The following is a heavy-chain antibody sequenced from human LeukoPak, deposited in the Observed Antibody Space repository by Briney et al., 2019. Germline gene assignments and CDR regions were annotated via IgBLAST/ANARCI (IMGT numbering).Heavy chain of an antibody. D-gene: IGHD2-21*02. Sequence: SETLSLTCTVSGGSISSSSYYWGWIRQPPGKGLEWIGSIYYSGSTYYNPSLRSRVTISVDTSKNQFSLKLSSVTAADTAVYYCARVGVVVTAIHYFDYWGQGTLVTVSS. CDR2: IYYSGST. V-gene: IGHV4-39*07. CDR3: ARVGVVVTAIHYFDY. J-gene: IGHJ4*02. CDR1: GGSISSSSYY.